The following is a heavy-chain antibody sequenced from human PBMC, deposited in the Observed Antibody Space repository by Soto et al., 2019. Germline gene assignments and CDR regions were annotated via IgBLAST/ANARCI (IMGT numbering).Heavy chain of an antibody. V-gene: IGHV4-59*01. D-gene: IGHD3-3*01. CDR3: ARGGRITIFGVVADPFDY. Sequence: TSETLSLTCTVSGGSISSYYWSWIRQPPGKGLEWIGYIYYSGSTNYNPSLKSRVTISVDTSKNQFSLKLSSVTAADTAVYYCARGGRITIFGVVADPFDYWGQGTLVTVSS. CDR1: GGSISSYY. CDR2: IYYSGST. J-gene: IGHJ4*02.